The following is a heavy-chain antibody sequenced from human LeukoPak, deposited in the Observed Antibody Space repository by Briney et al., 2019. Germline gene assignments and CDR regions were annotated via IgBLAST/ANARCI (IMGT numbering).Heavy chain of an antibody. CDR1: GGTFSSYA. V-gene: IGHV1-69*04. CDR2: IIPILGIA. D-gene: IGHD6-6*01. Sequence: SVKVSCKASGGTFSSYAISWARQAPGQGLEWMGRIIPILGIANYAQKFQGRVTITADKSTSTAYMELSSLRSEDTAVYYCARDPPYSSSPRVFDYWGQGTLVTVSS. J-gene: IGHJ4*02. CDR3: ARDPPYSSSPRVFDY.